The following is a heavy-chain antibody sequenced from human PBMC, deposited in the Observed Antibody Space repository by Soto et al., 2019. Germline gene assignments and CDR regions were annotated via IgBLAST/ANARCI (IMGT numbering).Heavy chain of an antibody. V-gene: IGHV3-23*01. CDR3: AKEGYCSSTSCYSYFQH. Sequence: PGGSLRLSCAASGFTFSSYAMSWVRQAPGKGLEWVSAISGSGGSTYYADSVKGRFTISRDNSKNMLYLQMNSLRAEDTAVYYCAKEGYCSSTSCYSYFQHWGQGTLVTVSS. D-gene: IGHD2-2*01. CDR2: ISGSGGST. CDR1: GFTFSSYA. J-gene: IGHJ1*01.